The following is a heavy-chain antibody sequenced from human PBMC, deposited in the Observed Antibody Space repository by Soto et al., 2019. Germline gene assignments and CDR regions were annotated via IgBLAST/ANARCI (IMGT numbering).Heavy chain of an antibody. V-gene: IGHV1-69*13. Sequence: SVKVSCKAPGGTFSSYAISWVRQAPGEGLEWMGGIIPIFGTAKYAQKFQGRVTITADESTSTGYMELSSLRSEDTAVYYCARSQGGSSSLDIYYYYYGMDVWGQGTTVPVSS. D-gene: IGHD2-15*01. CDR2: IIPIFGTA. J-gene: IGHJ6*02. CDR1: GGTFSSYA. CDR3: ARSQGGSSSLDIYYYYYGMDV.